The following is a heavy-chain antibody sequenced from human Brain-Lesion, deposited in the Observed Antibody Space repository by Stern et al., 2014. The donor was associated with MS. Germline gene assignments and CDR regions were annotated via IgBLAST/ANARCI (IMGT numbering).Heavy chain of an antibody. CDR2: IYYSGHT. Sequence: VQLVESGPGLVKPSETLSLTCTVAGGSVSSTSYAWAWIRQPPGKGLEWIGTIYYSGHTYYRPSLKSRLPISLDTSKNHFSLQLRSVTAADTAVYYCAGEEDIRYCSGGSCTGNWFDPWGQGTLVTVSS. J-gene: IGHJ5*02. V-gene: IGHV4-39*02. CDR1: GGSVSSTSYA. CDR3: AGEEDIRYCSGGSCTGNWFDP. D-gene: IGHD2-15*01.